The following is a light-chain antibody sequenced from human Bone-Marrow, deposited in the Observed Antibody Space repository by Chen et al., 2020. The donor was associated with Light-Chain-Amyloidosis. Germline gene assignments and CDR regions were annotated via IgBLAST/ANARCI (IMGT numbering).Light chain of an antibody. CDR3: QSADSSGTYEVI. Sequence: SYELTQPPSVSVSPGQTARITCSGDDLPTKYAYWYKQKPGQAPVLVIHRDTERPSGISERFSGSSSGKTATLTISGVQEEDEADYHCQSADSSGTYEVIFGGGTKLTVL. CDR2: RDT. J-gene: IGLJ2*01. V-gene: IGLV3-25*03. CDR1: DLPTKY.